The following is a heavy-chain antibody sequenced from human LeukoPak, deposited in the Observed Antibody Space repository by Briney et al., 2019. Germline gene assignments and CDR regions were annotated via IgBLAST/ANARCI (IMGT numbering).Heavy chain of an antibody. CDR3: ARLRYFDWLLQYYYYYMDV. V-gene: IGHV1-8*01. CDR2: MNPNSGNT. J-gene: IGHJ6*03. D-gene: IGHD3-9*01. Sequence: ASVKVSCKASGYTFTSYDINWVRQATGQGLEWMGWMNPNSGNTGYAQKFQGRVTMTRNTSISTAYMELSSLRSEDTAVYYCARLRYFDWLLQYYYYYMDVWGKGTTVTISS. CDR1: GYTFTSYD.